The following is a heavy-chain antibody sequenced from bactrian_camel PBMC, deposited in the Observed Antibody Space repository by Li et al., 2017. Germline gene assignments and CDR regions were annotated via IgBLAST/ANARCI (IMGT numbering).Heavy chain of an antibody. CDR2: INKDGSNT. J-gene: IGHJ4*01. D-gene: IGHD1*01. CDR1: GFTFSGYG. Sequence: HVQLVESGGGLVQPGGSLRLSCAASGFTFSGYGMSWVRQAPGKGLEWVSGINKDGSNTNYAESVKGRFSIAKDNANHTLYLQMNSLKPEDAATYYCAADIRPLGLRQTYGYWGKGTQVTVS. V-gene: IGHV3S7*01. CDR3: AADIRPLGLRQTYGY.